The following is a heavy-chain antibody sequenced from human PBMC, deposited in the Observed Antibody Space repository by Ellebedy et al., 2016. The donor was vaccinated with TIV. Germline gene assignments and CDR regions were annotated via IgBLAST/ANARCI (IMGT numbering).Heavy chain of an antibody. J-gene: IGHJ4*02. D-gene: IGHD6-25*01. CDR1: GFTFSDYH. CDR3: AFCRSGNIFEC. V-gene: IGHV3-72*01. CDR2: IRNKARSYTT. Sequence: PGGSLRLSCAGSGFTFSDYHIDWVRQAPGKGLEWVGRIRNKARSYTTEYAASVKGRFTISRDASKNSLYLQMNSLKTDDTAVYYCAFCRSGNIFECWGQGTLVAVSS.